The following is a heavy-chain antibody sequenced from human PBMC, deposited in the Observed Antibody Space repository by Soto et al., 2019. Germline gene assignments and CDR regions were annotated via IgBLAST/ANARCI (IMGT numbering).Heavy chain of an antibody. CDR3: ARSGSPTSGNSTEN. Sequence: EVQLVESGGGLVQPGGSLRLSCEASGFTFSVYWMHWVRQPPGKGLVWVSRINTDGSDTRYADSVKGRFTISRDNAENTLYLQINSLRADDTAVYSGARSGSPTSGNSTENGGKGGLVPVSP. D-gene: IGHD4-4*01. CDR2: INTDGSDT. CDR1: GFTFSVYW. V-gene: IGHV3-74*01. J-gene: IGHJ4*02.